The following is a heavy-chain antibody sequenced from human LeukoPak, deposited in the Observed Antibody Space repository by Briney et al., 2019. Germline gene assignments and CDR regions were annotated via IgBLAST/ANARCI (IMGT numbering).Heavy chain of an antibody. CDR1: GYTFTSYY. Sequence: ASVKVSCKASGYTFTSYYMHWVRQAPGQGLEWMGWINTNTGNPTYAQGFTGRFVFSLDTSVSTAYLQISSLKAEDTAVYYCARDLGKYYYGSGSYYTRDYWGQGTLVTVSS. V-gene: IGHV7-4-1*02. J-gene: IGHJ4*02. CDR2: INTNTGNP. D-gene: IGHD3-10*01. CDR3: ARDLGKYYYGSGSYYTRDY.